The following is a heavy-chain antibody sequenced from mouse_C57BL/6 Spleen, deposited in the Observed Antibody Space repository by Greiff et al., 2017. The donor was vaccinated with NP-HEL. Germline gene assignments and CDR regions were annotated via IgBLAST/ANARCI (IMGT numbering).Heavy chain of an antibody. CDR1: GYAFSSSW. J-gene: IGHJ4*01. D-gene: IGHD2-5*01. CDR3: AREDVYSNYDAMDY. V-gene: IGHV1-82*01. CDR2: IYPGDGDT. Sequence: QVQLQQSGPELVKPGASVKISCKASGYAFSSSWMNWVKQRPGKGLEWIGRIYPGDGDTNYNGKFKGKATLTADKSSSTAYMQLSSLTSEDSAVYFCAREDVYSNYDAMDYWGQGTSVTVSS.